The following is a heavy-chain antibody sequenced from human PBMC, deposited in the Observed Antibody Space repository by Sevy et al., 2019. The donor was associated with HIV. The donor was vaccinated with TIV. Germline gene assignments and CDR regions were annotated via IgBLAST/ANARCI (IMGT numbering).Heavy chain of an antibody. Sequence: ASVKVSCKASGYTFTSYGISWVRQAPGQGREWMGWISAYNGNTNYAQKLQGRVNMTTDTSTSKAYMELRSLTSDDTAAYYCARQDYGDAGDYWGQGTLVTVSS. V-gene: IGHV1-18*01. CDR3: ARQDYGDAGDY. CDR2: ISAYNGNT. D-gene: IGHD4-17*01. J-gene: IGHJ4*02. CDR1: GYTFTSYG.